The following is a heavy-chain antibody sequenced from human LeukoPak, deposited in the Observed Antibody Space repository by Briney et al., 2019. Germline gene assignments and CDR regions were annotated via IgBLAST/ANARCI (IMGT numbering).Heavy chain of an antibody. V-gene: IGHV1-8*01. CDR1: GYTFTSYD. CDR3: ARGSNRSSSWYLDY. Sequence: ASVKVSCKASGYTFTSYDINWVRQATGQGLEWMGWMNPNSGNTGYAQKFQGRVTMTRNTSISTAYMELSSLRSEDTAVYYCARGSNRSSSWYLDYWGQGTLVTVSS. CDR2: MNPNSGNT. D-gene: IGHD6-13*01. J-gene: IGHJ4*02.